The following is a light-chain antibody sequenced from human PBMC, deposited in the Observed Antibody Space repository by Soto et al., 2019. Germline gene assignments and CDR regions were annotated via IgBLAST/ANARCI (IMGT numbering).Light chain of an antibody. V-gene: IGLV2-14*03. CDR2: DVS. CDR1: TSDVGRYNC. J-gene: IGLJ1*01. CDR3: NSFTTSSTYV. Sequence: QSVLTQPASVSGSPGQSISISCTGTTSDVGRYNCVSWYQQHPGKAPKLMIYDVSYRPSWVSNRFSGSKSGITASLTISGLQAEDEADYYCNSFTTSSTYVFGTGTKVTVL.